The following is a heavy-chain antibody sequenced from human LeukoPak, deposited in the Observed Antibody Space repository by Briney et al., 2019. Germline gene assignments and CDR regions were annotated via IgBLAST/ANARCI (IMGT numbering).Heavy chain of an antibody. CDR3: ARVVGGTYSMDV. D-gene: IGHD1-26*01. CDR1: GGSISSSSYY. J-gene: IGHJ6*02. V-gene: IGHV4-61*01. Sequence: SETLSLTCTVSGGSISSSSYYWSWIRQPPGKELEWIGFIYYSGSTKYNPSLKSRVTISIDTSKSQFSLKLNSVTAADTAVYYCARVVGGTYSMDVWGQGTTVTVSS. CDR2: IYYSGST.